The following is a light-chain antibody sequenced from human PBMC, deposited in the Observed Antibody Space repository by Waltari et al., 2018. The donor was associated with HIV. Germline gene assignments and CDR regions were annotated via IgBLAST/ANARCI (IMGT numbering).Light chain of an antibody. V-gene: IGLV1-51*01. Sequence: VLTPPPSVSAPPRKRVHISSPDTIPNHGSNDSPLYQQLPVTAPKLLIFDNYQRPSGIPDRFSGSKSGTSATLGITGLQTGDEADYYCGTWDSGLSAVVFGGGTKLTVL. CDR1: IPNHGSND. J-gene: IGLJ3*02. CDR3: GTWDSGLSAVV. CDR2: DNY.